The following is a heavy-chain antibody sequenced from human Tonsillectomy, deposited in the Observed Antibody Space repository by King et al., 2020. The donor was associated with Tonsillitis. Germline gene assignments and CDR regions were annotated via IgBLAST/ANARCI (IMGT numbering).Heavy chain of an antibody. CDR1: GFTFVGYA. J-gene: IGHJ5*02. CDR2: ISYDGSNK. Sequence: VQLVESGGGVVQPGRSLRLSCAASGFTFVGYALHWVRQAPGKGLEWVAFISYDGSNKYYADSVKGRFTISRDNSKNTLYLQMNSLRAEDTAVYYCARDRVPDYYDGSGYLTWFDPWDQGTLVTVSS. D-gene: IGHD3-22*01. CDR3: ARDRVPDYYDGSGYLTWFDP. V-gene: IGHV3-30-3*01.